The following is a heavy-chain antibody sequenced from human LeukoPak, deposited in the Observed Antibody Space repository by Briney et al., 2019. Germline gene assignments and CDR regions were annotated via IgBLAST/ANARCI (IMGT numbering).Heavy chain of an antibody. D-gene: IGHD5-24*01. CDR2: IIPIFGTA. V-gene: IGHV1-69*13. CDR3: AGFLVEMATRVCD. CDR1: GGTFSSYA. Sequence: ASVKVSCKASGGTFSSYAISWVRQAPGQGLEWMGGIIPIFGTANYAQKFQGRVTITADESTSTAYMELSSLRSEDTAVYYCAGFLVEMATRVCDWGQGTLVTVSS. J-gene: IGHJ4*02.